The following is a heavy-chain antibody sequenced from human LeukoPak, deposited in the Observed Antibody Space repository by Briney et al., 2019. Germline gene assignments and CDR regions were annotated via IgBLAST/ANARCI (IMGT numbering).Heavy chain of an antibody. Sequence: PSETLSLTRTVSGGSISSSSYYWGWIRQPPGKGLEWIGSIYYSGSTYYNPSLKSRVTISVDTSKNQFSLKLSSVTAADTAVYYCAVPTVPAAMAYFDYWGQGTLVTVSS. V-gene: IGHV4-39*01. D-gene: IGHD2-2*01. J-gene: IGHJ4*02. CDR1: GGSISSSSYY. CDR3: AVPTVPAAMAYFDY. CDR2: IYYSGST.